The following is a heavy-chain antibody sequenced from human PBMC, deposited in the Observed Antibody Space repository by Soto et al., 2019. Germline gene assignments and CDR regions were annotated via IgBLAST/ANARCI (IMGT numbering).Heavy chain of an antibody. V-gene: IGHV4-34*01. CDR2: INHGGST. CDR1: GGSFSVYS. J-gene: IGHJ4*02. Sequence: PSETLSLTCAVYGGSFSVYSWGWFAQPPGKGLEWIGEINHGGSTNYNPSLKSRVTISVDTSKNQFSLKLSSVTAADTAVYYCARDDYGDYSFDYWGQGTLVTVSS. CDR3: ARDDYGDYSFDY. D-gene: IGHD4-17*01.